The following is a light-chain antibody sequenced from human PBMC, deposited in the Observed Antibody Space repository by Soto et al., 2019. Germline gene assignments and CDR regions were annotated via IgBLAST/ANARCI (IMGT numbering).Light chain of an antibody. CDR1: HTVSSN. Sequence: EIVMTQSPGTLSVSPGERVTLSCRASHTVSSNLAWYQQKPGQGPRLLIFHASTRATGVPARFSGSGSGTEFSLTISSLQSEDIAIYYCQQYHNWYTFGQGTNLEI. CDR2: HAS. CDR3: QQYHNWYT. V-gene: IGKV3-15*01. J-gene: IGKJ2*01.